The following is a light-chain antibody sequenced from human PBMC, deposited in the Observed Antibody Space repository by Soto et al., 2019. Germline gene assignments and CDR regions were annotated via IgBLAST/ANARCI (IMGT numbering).Light chain of an antibody. J-gene: IGKJ1*01. Sequence: DIVMTQSPDSLAVSLGERATINCRSSQSILYSSNNKNYLAWYQQKPGQPPKLLIYWASTRESGVPDRFSGSGSGTDFTLTISSLQAEDVAVYYCQQYYNTLPTFGQGTKEEIK. V-gene: IGKV4-1*01. CDR1: QSILYSSNNKNY. CDR3: QQYYNTLPT. CDR2: WAS.